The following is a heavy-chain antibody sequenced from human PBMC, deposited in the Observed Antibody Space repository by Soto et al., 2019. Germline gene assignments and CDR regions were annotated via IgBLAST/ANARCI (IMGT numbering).Heavy chain of an antibody. J-gene: IGHJ4*02. D-gene: IGHD6-13*01. V-gene: IGHV4-59*01. Sequence: SETLSLTCTDAGGSLSSNYWTWIRKPPGKGREWIGYAYNSGNNDYSPSLKSRVTLSEDTHKGQFALKVNSMTAADTAVYYGARYRRVAVAGCTLENWGQGILVIVTS. CDR2: AYNSGNN. CDR1: GGSLSSNY. CDR3: ARYRRVAVAGCTLEN.